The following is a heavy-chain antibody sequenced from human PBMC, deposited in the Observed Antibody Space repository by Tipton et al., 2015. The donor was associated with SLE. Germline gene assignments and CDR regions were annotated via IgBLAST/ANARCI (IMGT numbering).Heavy chain of an antibody. J-gene: IGHJ6*02. V-gene: IGHV4-59*11. Sequence: TLSLTCTVSGGSISSQYWSWIRQPPGKGLEWIGNIHSSGSTNYNRSLKSRVTIARDTPKNRFSLKLTSVTAADTAVYYCARGPHGQPDYYYYGMDVWGQGTTVTVSS. CDR3: ARGPHGQPDYYYYGMDV. D-gene: IGHD4-17*01. CDR1: GGSISSQY. CDR2: IHSSGST.